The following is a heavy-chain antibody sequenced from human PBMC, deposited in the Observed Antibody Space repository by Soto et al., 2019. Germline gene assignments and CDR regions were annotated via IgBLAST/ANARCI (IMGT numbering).Heavy chain of an antibody. CDR2: ISSSSRDI. Sequence: GGSLRLSCAASGFIFSTYTINWVRQAPGKGLEWVASISSSSRDIFYADSVKARFTISRDNANSSVDLQMNSLRVGDTAIYYCARGSWGGDGIDVWGQGTTVTVSS. D-gene: IGHD3-16*01. CDR3: ARGSWGGDGIDV. CDR1: GFIFSTYT. J-gene: IGHJ6*02. V-gene: IGHV3-21*01.